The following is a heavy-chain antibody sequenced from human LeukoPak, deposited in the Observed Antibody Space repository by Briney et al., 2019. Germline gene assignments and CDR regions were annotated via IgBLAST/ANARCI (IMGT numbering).Heavy chain of an antibody. D-gene: IGHD3-22*01. CDR1: GFTFSNAW. Sequence: GGSLRLSCAASGFTFSNAWLIWVRQAPGKGLEWVGRIKSKTDGGTTDYAAPVKGRFTISRDDSKNTLYLQMNSLETEDTAVYYCTTEYYYDSSGYYYKGYWGQGTLVTVSS. CDR2: IKSKTDGGTT. J-gene: IGHJ4*02. CDR3: TTEYYYDSSGYYYKGY. V-gene: IGHV3-15*01.